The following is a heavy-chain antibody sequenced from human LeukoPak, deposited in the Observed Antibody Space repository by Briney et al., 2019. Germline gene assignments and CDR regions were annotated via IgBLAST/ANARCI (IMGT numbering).Heavy chain of an antibody. CDR2: ISSSSSTI. D-gene: IGHD3-3*01. V-gene: IGHV3-48*01. CDR3: ARDDFWSGPSMDV. Sequence: GGSLRLSCAASGFTFSSYSMNWVRQAPGKGLEWVSYISSSSSTIYYADSVKGRFTISRDNAKNSLYLQMSSLRAEDTAVYYCARDDFWSGPSMDVWGKGTTVTVSS. J-gene: IGHJ6*03. CDR1: GFTFSSYS.